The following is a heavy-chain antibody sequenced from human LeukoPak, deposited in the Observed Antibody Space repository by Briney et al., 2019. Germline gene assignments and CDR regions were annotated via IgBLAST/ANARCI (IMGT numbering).Heavy chain of an antibody. Sequence: GGSLRLSCVASGFNFYTLDMSWVRQAPGKGLEWVSTIGGTGVVKVYADSVKGRFSISRDNTENTLYLQMNNLGVEDTAIYFCATKTSFEYWGQGTLVTVSS. CDR3: ATKTSFEY. CDR1: GFNFYTLD. J-gene: IGHJ4*02. CDR2: IGGTGVVK. V-gene: IGHV3-23*01. D-gene: IGHD2-2*01.